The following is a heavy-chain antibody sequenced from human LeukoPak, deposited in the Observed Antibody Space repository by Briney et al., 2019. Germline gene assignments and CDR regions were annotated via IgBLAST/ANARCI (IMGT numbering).Heavy chain of an antibody. J-gene: IGHJ6*03. CDR2: INPNSGGT. CDR3: ARPPMVRGVNYYMDV. D-gene: IGHD3-10*01. Sequence: ASVKVSCKASGYTFTGYYMHWVRQAPGQGLEWMGWINPNSGGTNYAQKFQGRVTMTRDTSISTAYMEPSRLRSDDTAVYYCARPPMVRGVNYYMDVWGKGTTVTVSS. V-gene: IGHV1-2*02. CDR1: GYTFTGYY.